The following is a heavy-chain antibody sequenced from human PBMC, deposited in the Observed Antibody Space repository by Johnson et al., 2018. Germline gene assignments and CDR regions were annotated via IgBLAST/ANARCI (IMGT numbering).Heavy chain of an antibody. CDR1: GFTFGNYA. CDR3: AKNLKSGTYVRAEYFQR. D-gene: IGHD1-26*01. CDR2: VSCNGSRP. Sequence: VQLVQSGGGLVRPGGSLRLSCAASGFTFGNYAMSWVRQAPWKGLEWLSGVSCNGSRPHYADSVKGRFIISGDNSKNILYLQMNSLRAEDTAIYYGAKNLKSGTYVRAEYFQRWGQGTLVTVSS. J-gene: IGHJ1*01. V-gene: IGHV3-23*04.